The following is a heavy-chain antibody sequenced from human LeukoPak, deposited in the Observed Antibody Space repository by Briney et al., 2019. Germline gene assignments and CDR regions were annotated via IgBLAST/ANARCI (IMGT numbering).Heavy chain of an antibody. CDR3: ASEGRGYSYAYAFDI. CDR1: GYSFTNYW. J-gene: IGHJ3*02. Sequence: GESLKISCKGSGYSFTNYWIGWVRQMPGKGLEWMGIIYPGDSDTRYSPSFQGQVTISADKSISTAYLQWSSLKASDTAMYFCASEGRGYSYAYAFDIWGQGTMVTASS. V-gene: IGHV5-51*01. CDR2: IYPGDSDT. D-gene: IGHD5-18*01.